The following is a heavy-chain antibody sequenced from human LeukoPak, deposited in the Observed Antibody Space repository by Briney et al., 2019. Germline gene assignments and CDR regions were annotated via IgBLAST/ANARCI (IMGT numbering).Heavy chain of an antibody. CDR1: GYSFTSYW. V-gene: IGHV5-51*01. D-gene: IGHD3-10*01. CDR2: IYPGDSDT. J-gene: IGHJ3*02. CDR3: AREYYYGSGSYPDAFDI. Sequence: KTGESLKISCKGSGYSFTSYWIGWVRQMPGKGLEWMGIIYPGDSDTRYSPSFQGQVTISADKSISTAYLQWSSLKASDTAMYYCAREYYYGSGSYPDAFDIWGQGTMVTVSS.